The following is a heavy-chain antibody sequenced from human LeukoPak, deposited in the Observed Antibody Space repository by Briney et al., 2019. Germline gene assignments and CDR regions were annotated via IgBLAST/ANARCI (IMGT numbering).Heavy chain of an antibody. CDR2: IYYSGST. CDR3: ARGPYYYDSSGDSSGYYYPEYFQH. V-gene: IGHV4-30-4*01. CDR1: GGSISSGDYY. D-gene: IGHD3-22*01. Sequence: RSSETLSPTCTVSGGSISSGDYYWSWIRQPPGKGLEWIGYIYYSGSTYYNPSLQSRVTISVDTSKNQFSLKLSSATAADTAVYYCARGPYYYDSSGDSSGYYYPEYFQHWGQGTLVTVSS. J-gene: IGHJ1*01.